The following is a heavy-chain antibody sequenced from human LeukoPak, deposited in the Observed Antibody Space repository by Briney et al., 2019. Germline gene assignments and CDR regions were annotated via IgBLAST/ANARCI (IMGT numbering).Heavy chain of an antibody. CDR3: SRGSGWLSVY. CDR2: ISGGTT. Sequence: GGSLRLSCTASGFTFGDYLMIWFRQAPGKGLEWIGFISGGTTEYAESVKGRFTISRDDSTSIAYLQMNSLTTEDTAVYYCSRGSGWLSVYWGQGTMVTVSS. V-gene: IGHV3-49*03. CDR1: GFTFGDYL. D-gene: IGHD6-19*01. J-gene: IGHJ4*02.